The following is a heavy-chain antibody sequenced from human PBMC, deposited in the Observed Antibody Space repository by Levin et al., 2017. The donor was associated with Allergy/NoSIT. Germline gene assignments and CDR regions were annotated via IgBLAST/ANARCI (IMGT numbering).Heavy chain of an antibody. CDR1: GYSFTTYW. V-gene: IGHV5-51*01. CDR3: ARQGSITAGAFDY. J-gene: IGHJ4*02. D-gene: IGHD5-12*01. Sequence: GESLKISCKGSGYSFTTYWIGWVRQMPGKSLEWVGAIYPGDSETRYSPSFQGQVTISADKSITTAFLQWSSLKASDIGMYYCARQGSITAGAFDYWGQGTLVTVSS. CDR2: IYPGDSET.